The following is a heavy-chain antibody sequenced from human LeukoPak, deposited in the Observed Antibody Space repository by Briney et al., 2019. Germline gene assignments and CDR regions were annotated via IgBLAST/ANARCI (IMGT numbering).Heavy chain of an antibody. D-gene: IGHD3-9*01. CDR2: ISGSGGST. Sequence: GGSLRLSCAGSGFTFSTYALSWVRQAPGKGLEWVSAISGSGGSTYYADSVKGRFTISRDNSKNTLYLQMNSLRAEDTAVYYCAKDRQVLRYFDWYNDYWGQGTLVTVSS. J-gene: IGHJ4*02. CDR1: GFTFSTYA. CDR3: AKDRQVLRYFDWYNDY. V-gene: IGHV3-23*01.